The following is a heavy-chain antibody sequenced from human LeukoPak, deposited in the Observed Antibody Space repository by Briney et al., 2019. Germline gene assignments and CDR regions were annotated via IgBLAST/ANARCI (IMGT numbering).Heavy chain of an antibody. V-gene: IGHV1-18*01. J-gene: IGHJ6*03. CDR1: GYTFTSYG. D-gene: IGHD6-13*01. CDR3: ARVVAAAGSYYYYDHTDV. CDR2: ISTYNGNT. Sequence: ASVKVSCKASGYTFTSYGISWVRQAPGQGVEWMGWISTYNGNTNYAQKLQGRVTMTTDTSTSTAYMELRSLRSDDTAVYYCARVVAAAGSYYYYDHTDVWGEGTTVTVAS.